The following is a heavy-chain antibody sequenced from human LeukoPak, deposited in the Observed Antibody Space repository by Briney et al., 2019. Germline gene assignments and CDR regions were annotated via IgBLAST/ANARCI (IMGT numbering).Heavy chain of an antibody. CDR1: GYTFTSYD. CDR3: AREDTAMSRPSH. CDR2: MNPNSGNT. V-gene: IGHV1-8*01. D-gene: IGHD5-18*01. Sequence: ASVKVSCKASGYTFTSYDINWVRQATGQGLEWMGWMNPNSGNTGYAQKFQGRVTMTRNTSISTAYMELSSLRSDDTAVYYCAREDTAMSRPSHWGQGTLVTVSS. J-gene: IGHJ4*02.